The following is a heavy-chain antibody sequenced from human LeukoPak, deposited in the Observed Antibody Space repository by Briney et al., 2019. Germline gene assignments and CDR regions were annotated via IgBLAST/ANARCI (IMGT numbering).Heavy chain of an antibody. Sequence: SETLSLTCTVSGGSISSYYWSWIRQPAGKGLEWIGRIYTSGITNYNPSLKSRVTISVDKSKNQFSLKLSSVTAADTAVYYCARGNPYYYDSSGYYDWGQGTLVTVSS. J-gene: IGHJ4*02. CDR3: ARGNPYYYDSSGYYD. V-gene: IGHV4-4*07. CDR2: IYTSGIT. D-gene: IGHD3-22*01. CDR1: GGSISSYY.